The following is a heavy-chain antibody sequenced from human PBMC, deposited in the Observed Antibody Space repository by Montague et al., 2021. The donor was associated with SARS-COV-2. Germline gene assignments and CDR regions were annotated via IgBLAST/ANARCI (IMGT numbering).Heavy chain of an antibody. V-gene: IGHV6-1*01. CDR1: GDSVSSNIAT. D-gene: IGHD2-21*02. CDR3: ARAYCGGDCYFYWYFDL. J-gene: IGHJ2*01. CDR2: TYYRSKWYN. Sequence: CAISGDSVSSNIATWNWIRRSPSRGLEWLGRTYYRSKWYNDYAVSVKSRVIINPDTSNNRISLQLNSVTPEDTAVYYCARAYCGGDCYFYWYFDLWGRGTLATVSS.